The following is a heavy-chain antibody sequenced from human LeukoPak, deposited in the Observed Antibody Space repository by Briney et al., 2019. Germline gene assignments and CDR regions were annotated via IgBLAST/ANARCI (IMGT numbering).Heavy chain of an antibody. CDR1: GFNFADSA. Sequence: GGSLRLSCAASGFNFADSAMSWVRQTPRKGLEWVSLISFNGRNTYYGDSVKGRFTISRDNSKNTLYLQMNSLRAEDTAVYYCAKRGYSGNYFDSWGQGTLVTVSS. J-gene: IGHJ4*02. D-gene: IGHD1-26*01. V-gene: IGHV3-23*01. CDR2: ISFNGRNT. CDR3: AKRGYSGNYFDS.